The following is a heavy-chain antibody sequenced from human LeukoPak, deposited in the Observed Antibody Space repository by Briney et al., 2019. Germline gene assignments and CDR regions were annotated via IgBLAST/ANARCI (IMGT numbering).Heavy chain of an antibody. D-gene: IGHD3-10*01. CDR2: IHSHGVT. CDR1: GFTVNDNY. V-gene: IGHV3-53*01. J-gene: IGHJ4*02. CDR3: ASTSIIRGFDHDQYY. Sequence: GGSLRLSCAASGFTVNDNYMIWARQAPGKGLEWVSIIHSHGVTNYADSVKGRFTISRDNSKNTLYLQMNSLRAEDTAVYHCASTSIIRGFDHDQYYWGQGTLVTVSS.